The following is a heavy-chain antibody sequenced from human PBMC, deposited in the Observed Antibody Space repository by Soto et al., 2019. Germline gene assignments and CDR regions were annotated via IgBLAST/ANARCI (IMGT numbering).Heavy chain of an antibody. J-gene: IGHJ4*02. V-gene: IGHV3-23*01. Sequence: EVQPLESGGGLVQPGGSLRLSCAASGFTFSSYAMSWVRQAPGKGLEWVSAIGVSGDTTYYADSVKGRFTISRDNSKNTLYLQMGSLRAEATAVYYCAKVRRFGELRSLYWGQGTLVTVSS. D-gene: IGHD3-10*01. CDR1: GFTFSSYA. CDR3: AKVRRFGELRSLY. CDR2: IGVSGDTT.